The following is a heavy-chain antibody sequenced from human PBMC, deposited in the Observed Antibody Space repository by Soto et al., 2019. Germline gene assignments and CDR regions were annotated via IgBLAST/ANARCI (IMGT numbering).Heavy chain of an antibody. CDR1: GFTFSSYG. V-gene: IGHV3-30*18. CDR2: ISYDGSNK. Sequence: QVQLVESGGGVVQPGRSLRLSCAASGFTFSSYGMHWVRQAPGKGLEWVAVISYDGSNKYYADSVKGRFTISRDNSKNTLYLQMNSLRAEDTAVYYCAKDEDVVVVAATPSAFDIWGQGTMVTVSS. D-gene: IGHD2-15*01. CDR3: AKDEDVVVVAATPSAFDI. J-gene: IGHJ3*02.